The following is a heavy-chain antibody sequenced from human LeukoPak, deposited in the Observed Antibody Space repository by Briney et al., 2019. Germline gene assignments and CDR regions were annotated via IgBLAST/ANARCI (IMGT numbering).Heavy chain of an antibody. J-gene: IGHJ4*02. Sequence: SETLSLTCTVSGGSISSGSYYWSWIPQPAGKGLEWIGHIYTSGSTNYNPSLKSRVTISVDTSKNQFSLKLSSVTAADTAVYYCARMVRRTFHFDYWGQGTLVTVSS. V-gene: IGHV4-61*09. CDR1: GGSISSGSYY. CDR3: ARMVRRTFHFDY. D-gene: IGHD3-16*01. CDR2: IYTSGST.